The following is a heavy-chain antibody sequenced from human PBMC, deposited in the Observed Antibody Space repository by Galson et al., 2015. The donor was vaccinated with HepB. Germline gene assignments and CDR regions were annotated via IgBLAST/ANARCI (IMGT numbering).Heavy chain of an antibody. CDR3: ARDVTIQETWGWYFDY. CDR2: ISSSSRIK. Sequence: SLRLSCAASGFTFSHYGMNWVRQAPGKGLEWISYISSSSRIKYSADSVEGRFTISRDNAKNSLYLQMNSLSADDTAVYYCARDVTIQETWGWYFDYWGQGTLVTVSS. CDR1: GFTFSHYG. J-gene: IGHJ4*02. V-gene: IGHV3-48*04. D-gene: IGHD5-18*01.